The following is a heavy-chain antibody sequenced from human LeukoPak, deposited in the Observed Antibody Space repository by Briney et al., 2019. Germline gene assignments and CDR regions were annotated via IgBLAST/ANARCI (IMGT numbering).Heavy chain of an antibody. CDR3: ARGQNDYGDGRLDP. CDR2: ISAYNGNT. J-gene: IGHJ5*02. Sequence: ASVKVSCKASGYTFTSYGISWVRQAPGQGLEWMGWISAYNGNTNYAQKLQGRVTMTTDTSTSTAYMELRSLRSEDTAVYYCARGQNDYGDGRLDPWGQGTLVTVSS. D-gene: IGHD4-17*01. V-gene: IGHV1-18*01. CDR1: GYTFTSYG.